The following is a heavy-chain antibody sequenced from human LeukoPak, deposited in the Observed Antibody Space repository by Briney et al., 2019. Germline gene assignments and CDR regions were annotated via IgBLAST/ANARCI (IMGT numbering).Heavy chain of an antibody. CDR2: IRNKANSYAI. CDR3: IKEGKWDKFQYFFDY. J-gene: IGHJ4*02. D-gene: IGHD1-26*01. Sequence: GGSLRLSCVASGFTFSDHYMDYVRQAPGKGLEWIARIRNKANSYAIEYAASVEGRFTISRDDSKNSLYLQMNSLKTDDTAVYYCIKEGKWDKFQYFFDYWGQGSLVTVSS. CDR1: GFTFSDHY. V-gene: IGHV3-72*01.